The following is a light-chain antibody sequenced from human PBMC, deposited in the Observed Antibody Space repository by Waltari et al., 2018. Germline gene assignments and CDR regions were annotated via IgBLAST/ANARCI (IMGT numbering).Light chain of an antibody. CDR3: QQYDNFLWT. CDR2: TAS. V-gene: IGKV3-20*01. Sequence: ENVLTQSPGTLSLSPGERATLSFRASQSVSKNYLAWYQQKPGQPPRLLIYTASSRATGIPDRFSGSGSGTDFTLTISGLEPEDFAVYYCQQYDNFLWTFGQGTKVEI. CDR1: QSVSKNY. J-gene: IGKJ1*01.